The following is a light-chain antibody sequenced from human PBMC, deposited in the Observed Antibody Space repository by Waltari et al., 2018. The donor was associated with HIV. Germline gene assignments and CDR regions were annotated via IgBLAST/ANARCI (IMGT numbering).Light chain of an antibody. Sequence: EIVLTQSPATLSLSPGESATLSCGASQGVSSAYLAWYKQRPGLAPRLLIYDASTRATGIPDRFSGSGSGTDFTLTISRLEPEDFAVYFCQQYASSPITFGQGTRLEIK. CDR2: DAS. V-gene: IGKV3D-20*01. J-gene: IGKJ5*01. CDR1: QGVSSAY. CDR3: QQYASSPIT.